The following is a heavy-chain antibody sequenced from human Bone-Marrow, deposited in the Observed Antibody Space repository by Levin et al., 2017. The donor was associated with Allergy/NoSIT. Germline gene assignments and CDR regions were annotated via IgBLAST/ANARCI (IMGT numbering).Heavy chain of an antibody. J-gene: IGHJ6*02. CDR1: GFTFSSYG. V-gene: IGHV3-30*18. CDR3: AKDTSGFWSGYRPYYYDYGMDV. D-gene: IGHD3-3*01. Sequence: PGGSLRLSCAASGFTFSSYGMHWVRQAPGKGLEWVAVISYDGSNKYYADSVKGRFTISRDNSKNTLYLQMNSLRAEDTAVYYCAKDTSGFWSGYRPYYYDYGMDVWGQGTTVTVSS. CDR2: ISYDGSNK.